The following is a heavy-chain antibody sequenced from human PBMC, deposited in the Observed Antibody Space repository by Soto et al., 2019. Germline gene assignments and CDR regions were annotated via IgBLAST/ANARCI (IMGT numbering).Heavy chain of an antibody. CDR3: ARVSYGGNTEFDY. J-gene: IGHJ4*02. CDR2: IFFSGTT. V-gene: IGHV4-30-4*01. CDR1: GGSISSGDYY. D-gene: IGHD4-17*01. Sequence: PSETLSLTCTVSGGSISSGDYYWSWIRQPPGKGLEWIGYIFFSGTTHYNPSLMSRVAISVDTSKNQFSLKLTSVTAADTAMYYCARVSYGGNTEFDYWGQGTLVT.